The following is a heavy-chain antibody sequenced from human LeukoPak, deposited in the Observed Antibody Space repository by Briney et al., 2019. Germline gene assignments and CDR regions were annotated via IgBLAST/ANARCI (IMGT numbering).Heavy chain of an antibody. J-gene: IGHJ4*02. CDR3: AKGHTTLGSDFDY. D-gene: IGHD1-26*01. CDR2: ISGSGGST. CDR1: GFTFSSYA. V-gene: IGHV3-23*01. Sequence: SGGSLRLSCAASGFTFSSYAMSRVRQAPGKGLEWVSAISGSGGSTYYANSVKGRFTISRDNSKNTLYLQMNSLRAEDTAVYYCAKGHTTLGSDFDYWGQGTLVTVSS.